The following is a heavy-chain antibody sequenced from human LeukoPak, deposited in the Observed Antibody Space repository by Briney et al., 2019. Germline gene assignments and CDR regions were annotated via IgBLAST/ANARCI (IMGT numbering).Heavy chain of an antibody. D-gene: IGHD2-2*01. Sequence: ASVKVSCKASGYTFIDNYIHWVRQAPGQGLEWMGWINPHNGGTKYALKFQGRVTMTRDTSISAAYMELSRLRSDDTAVYYCASTLGYCTSSSCPDIDYWGQGTLVTVSS. CDR1: GYTFIDNY. CDR2: INPHNGGT. J-gene: IGHJ4*02. CDR3: ASTLGYCTSSSCPDIDY. V-gene: IGHV1-2*02.